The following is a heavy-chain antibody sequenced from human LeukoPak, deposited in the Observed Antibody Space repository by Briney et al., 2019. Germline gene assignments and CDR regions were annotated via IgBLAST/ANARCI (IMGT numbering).Heavy chain of an antibody. CDR3: ARGPRFGELLWHWFDP. CDR2: MYHSGST. Sequence: KASETLSLTCTVSGYSISSGHYWGWIRQPPGKGLEWIGSMYHSGSTYYNPPLKSRVTISEDTSKNQFSLKLRSVTAADTAVYYYARGPRFGELLWHWFDPWGQGTLVTVSS. CDR1: GYSISSGHY. J-gene: IGHJ5*02. V-gene: IGHV4-38-2*02. D-gene: IGHD3-10*01.